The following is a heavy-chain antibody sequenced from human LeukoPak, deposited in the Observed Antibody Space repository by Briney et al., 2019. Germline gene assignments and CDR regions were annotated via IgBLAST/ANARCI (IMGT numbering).Heavy chain of an antibody. CDR3: AGTYYGFWSGYYPHYNYYYMDV. J-gene: IGHJ6*03. D-gene: IGHD3-3*01. Sequence: PSETLSLTCTVSGGSISSYYWSWIRQPPGKGLEWIGYIYYSGSTNYNPSLKSRVTISVDTSKNQFSLKLSSVTAADTAVYYCAGTYYGFWSGYYPHYNYYYMDVWGKGTTVTVSS. V-gene: IGHV4-59*01. CDR1: GGSISSYY. CDR2: IYYSGST.